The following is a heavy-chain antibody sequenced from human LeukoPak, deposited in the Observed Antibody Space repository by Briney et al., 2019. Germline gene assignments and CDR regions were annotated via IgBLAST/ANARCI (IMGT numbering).Heavy chain of an antibody. CDR1: GFTFSSYA. CDR2: ISYDGSNK. D-gene: IGHD2-2*01. J-gene: IGHJ6*03. Sequence: GRSLRLSCAASGFTFSSYAMHWVRQAPGKGLEWVAVISYDGSNKYYADSVKGRFTISRDNSKNTLYLQMNSLRAEDTAVYYCARDTVDCSSTSCPHYYYYYMDVWGKGTTVTVSS. V-gene: IGHV3-30*01. CDR3: ARDTVDCSSTSCPHYYYYYMDV.